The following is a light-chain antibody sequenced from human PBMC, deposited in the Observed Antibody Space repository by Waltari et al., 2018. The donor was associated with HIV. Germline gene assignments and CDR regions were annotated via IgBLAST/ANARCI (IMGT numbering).Light chain of an antibody. Sequence: ENVLTQSPATLSLSPGERATLSCSANQSISSAYLAWYQQKPGQVPRLLIYGTSNRATGIPDRFSGSGSGTDFKLTISRLEPEDFAVYYCQQYGGKPYTFGRGTKLDIK. J-gene: IGKJ2*01. CDR2: GTS. CDR1: QSISSAY. CDR3: QQYGGKPYT. V-gene: IGKV3-20*01.